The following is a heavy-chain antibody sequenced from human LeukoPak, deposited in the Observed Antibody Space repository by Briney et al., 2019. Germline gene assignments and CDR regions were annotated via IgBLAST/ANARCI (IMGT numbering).Heavy chain of an antibody. CDR3: ARGLTAMVDY. D-gene: IGHD5-18*01. CDR1: GGSISSYY. V-gene: IGHV4-59*01. CDR2: IYYSGST. Sequence: SETLSLTCTVSGGSISSYYWSWIRQPPGKGLEWIGYIYYSGSTNYNPSLKSRVTISVDTSKNQFSLKLSSVTAADTAVYYCARGLTAMVDYWGQGTLVTVSS. J-gene: IGHJ4*02.